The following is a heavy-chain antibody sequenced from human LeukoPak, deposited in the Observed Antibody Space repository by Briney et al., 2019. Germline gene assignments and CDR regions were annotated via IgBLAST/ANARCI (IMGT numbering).Heavy chain of an antibody. CDR3: ARVGGYSYGNYYFNY. D-gene: IGHD5-18*01. J-gene: IGHJ4*02. V-gene: IGHV4-38-2*01. Sequence: PSETLSLTCAVSGYSISSGYYWGWIRQPPGRGLDWIGSISHSGSTYYNPSLRSRVTISIDTSKNQFSLRLNSVTATDTAVYYCARVGGYSYGNYYFNYWGQGTLVTVSS. CDR1: GYSISSGYY. CDR2: ISHSGST.